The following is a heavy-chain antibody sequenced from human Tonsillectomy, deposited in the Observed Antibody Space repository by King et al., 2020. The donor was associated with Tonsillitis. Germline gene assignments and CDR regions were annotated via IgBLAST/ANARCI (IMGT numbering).Heavy chain of an antibody. CDR1: GFTFSSYT. Sequence: VQLVESGGGLVQPGGSLRLSCAASGFTFSSYTMNWVRQAPGKGLEWLSFISSSSKSIFYADSVKGRFIISRDNAKNSLYLQMNNLRAEDTAVYYCTRDVSNFFEADDVFDVWGQGAMVSVSS. CDR2: ISSSSKSI. V-gene: IGHV3-48*01. D-gene: IGHD1-1*01. CDR3: TRDVSNFFEADDVFDV. J-gene: IGHJ3*01.